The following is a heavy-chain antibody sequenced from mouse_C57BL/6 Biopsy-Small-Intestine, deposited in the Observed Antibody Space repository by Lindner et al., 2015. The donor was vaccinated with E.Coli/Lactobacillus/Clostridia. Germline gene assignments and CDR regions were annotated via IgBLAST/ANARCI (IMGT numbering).Heavy chain of an antibody. CDR1: GYAFTNYL. D-gene: IGHD1-3*01. Sequence: VQLQESGAELVRPGTSVKVSCKASGYAFTNYLIEWVKQRPGQGLEWIGVINPGSGGTNYNEKFKGKATLTADKSSSTACMQLSSLTSEGSAVYFCARDRSGGYYAMDYWGQGTSVTVSS. CDR3: ARDRSGGYYAMDY. CDR2: INPGSGGT. V-gene: IGHV1-54*01. J-gene: IGHJ4*01.